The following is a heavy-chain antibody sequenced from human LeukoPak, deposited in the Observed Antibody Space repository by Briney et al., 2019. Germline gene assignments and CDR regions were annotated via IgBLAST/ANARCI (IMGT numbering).Heavy chain of an antibody. CDR2: ISAYKGNT. D-gene: IGHD2-2*02. CDR3: ARGTYCSSTSCYTDYYYYYMDV. V-gene: IGHV1-18*01. J-gene: IGHJ6*03. CDR1: GYTFTSCG. Sequence: GASVKVSCKASGYTFTSCGISWVRQAPGQGLEWMGWISAYKGNTNYAQKLQGRVTMTTDTSTSTAYMELRSLRSDDTAVYYCARGTYCSSTSCYTDYYYYYMDVWGKGTTVTVSS.